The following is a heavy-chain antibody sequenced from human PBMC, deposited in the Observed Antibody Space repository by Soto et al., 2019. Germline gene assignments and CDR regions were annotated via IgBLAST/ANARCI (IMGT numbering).Heavy chain of an antibody. J-gene: IGHJ4*02. CDR2: IYSSGST. CDR1: GDSISGYY. D-gene: IGHD2-15*01. CDR3: ASSNGGGNRQVVY. V-gene: IGHV4-59*01. Sequence: SETLSLTCTVSGDSISGYYWSWIRQPPGKGLEWIGYIYSSGSTNYNPSLRSRPTISQDTSKNQFSLELISVTAADMAVYFCASSNGGGNRQVVYWGQGTLVTVSS.